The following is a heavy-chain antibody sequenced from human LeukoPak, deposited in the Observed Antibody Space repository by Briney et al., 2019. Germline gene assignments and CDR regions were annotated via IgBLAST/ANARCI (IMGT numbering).Heavy chain of an antibody. CDR2: ISGSGGST. J-gene: IGHJ4*02. V-gene: IGHV3-23*01. Sequence: GGSLRLSCAASGFTLSSYAMSWVRQAPGKGLEWVSAISGSGGSTYYADSVKGRFTISRDNSKNTLYLQMNSLRAEDTAVYYCAKAPTVTTRGFDYWGQGTLVTVSS. CDR1: GFTLSSYA. D-gene: IGHD4-11*01. CDR3: AKAPTVTTRGFDY.